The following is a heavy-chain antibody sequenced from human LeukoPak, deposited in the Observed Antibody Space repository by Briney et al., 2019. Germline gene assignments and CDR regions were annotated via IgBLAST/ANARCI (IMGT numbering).Heavy chain of an antibody. D-gene: IGHD6-19*01. CDR3: ARHRGSVFKGYMDV. J-gene: IGHJ6*03. CDR1: GFSLGNHG. Sequence: AVGSLRLSCAASGFSLGNHGMHWVRQAPRKGLEWVAIIYSDGVNKSCADSMKGRFTISRDTSKNTLFLEMDSLRTEDTAVYYCARHRGSVFKGYMDVWGKGTTVTVSS. CDR2: IYSDGVNK. V-gene: IGHV3-33*01.